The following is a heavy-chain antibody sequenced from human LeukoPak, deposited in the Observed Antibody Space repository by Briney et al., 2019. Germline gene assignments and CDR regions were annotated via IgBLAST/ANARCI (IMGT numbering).Heavy chain of an antibody. D-gene: IGHD6-19*01. CDR1: GVSISSYY. CDR2: IYYSGST. V-gene: IGHV4-59*01. CDR3: ARDRRASSSGWFHDAFDI. J-gene: IGHJ3*02. Sequence: SETLSLTCTVSGVSISSYYWSWIRQPPGKGLEWIGYIYYSGSTNYNPSLKSRVTISVDTSKNQFSLKLSSVTAAHTAVYYCARDRRASSSGWFHDAFDIWGQGTMVTVSS.